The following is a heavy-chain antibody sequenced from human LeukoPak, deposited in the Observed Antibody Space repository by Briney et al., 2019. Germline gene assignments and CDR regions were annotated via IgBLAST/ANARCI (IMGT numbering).Heavy chain of an antibody. J-gene: IGHJ4*02. CDR3: ASDIVTTVTRN. CDR2: IYQSGST. CDR1: GGSISSGGYY. V-gene: IGHV4-30-2*01. D-gene: IGHD4-17*01. Sequence: PSETLSLTCTVSGGSISSGGYYWSWIRQPPGKGPEWIGYIYQSGSTYYNPSLKSRVTISIDRSKNQFSLKLSSVTAADTAVYYCASDIVTTVTRNWGQGTLVTVSS.